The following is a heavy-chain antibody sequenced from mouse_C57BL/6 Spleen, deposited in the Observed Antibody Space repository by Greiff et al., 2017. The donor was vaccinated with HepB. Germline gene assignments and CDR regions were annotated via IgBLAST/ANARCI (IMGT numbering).Heavy chain of an antibody. V-gene: IGHV1-64*01. Sequence: QVHVKQPGAELVKPGASVKLSCKASGYTFTSYWMHWVKQRPGQGLEWIGMIHPNSGSTNYNEKFKSKATLTVDKSSSTAYMQLSSLTSEDSAVYYCARGGYGSSYGYWGQGTTLTVSS. CDR1: GYTFTSYW. D-gene: IGHD1-1*01. CDR3: ARGGYGSSYGY. CDR2: IHPNSGST. J-gene: IGHJ2*01.